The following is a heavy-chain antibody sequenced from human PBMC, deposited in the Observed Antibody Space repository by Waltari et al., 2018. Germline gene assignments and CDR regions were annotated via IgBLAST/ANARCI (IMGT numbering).Heavy chain of an antibody. CDR2: IIPIFGTA. Sequence: QVQLVQSGAEVKKPGSSVKVSCKASGGTLSSYAIRWVRQAHGQGLEWMVVIIPIFGTANYAQKFQGRVTITADESTSTAYMELSSLRSEDTAVYYCARGLAGTPVYYFDYWGQGTLVTVSS. CDR3: ARGLAGTPVYYFDY. J-gene: IGHJ4*02. D-gene: IGHD2-15*01. V-gene: IGHV1-69*12. CDR1: GGTLSSYA.